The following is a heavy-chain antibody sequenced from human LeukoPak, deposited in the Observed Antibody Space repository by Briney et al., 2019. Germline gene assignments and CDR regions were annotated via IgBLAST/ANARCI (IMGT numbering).Heavy chain of an antibody. J-gene: IGHJ4*02. CDR3: ASPMYSSSWYEVGY. V-gene: IGHV3-21*01. CDR1: GFTFSSYS. CDR2: ISSSSSYI. D-gene: IGHD6-13*01. Sequence: PGGSLRLSCAASGFTFSSYSMNWVRQAPGKGLEWVSSISSSSSYIYYADSVKGRFTISRDNAKNSLYLQMNSLRAEDTAVYYCASPMYSSSWYEVGYWGQGTLVTVPS.